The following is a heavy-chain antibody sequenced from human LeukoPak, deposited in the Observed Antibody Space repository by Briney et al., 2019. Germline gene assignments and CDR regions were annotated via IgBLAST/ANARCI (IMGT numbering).Heavy chain of an antibody. CDR3: ARGGLGSSWYGWFDP. J-gene: IGHJ5*02. CDR1: GGSFSGYY. Sequence: SETLSLTCAVYGGSFSGYYWSWIRQPPGKGLEWIGEINHSGSTNYNPSLKSRVTISVDTSKNQFSLKLSSVTAADTAVYYCARGGLGSSWYGWFDPWGQGTLVTVSS. V-gene: IGHV4-34*01. D-gene: IGHD6-13*01. CDR2: INHSGST.